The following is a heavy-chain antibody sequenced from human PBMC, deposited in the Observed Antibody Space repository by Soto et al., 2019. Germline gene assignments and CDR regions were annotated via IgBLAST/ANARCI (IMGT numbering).Heavy chain of an antibody. CDR2: ISGSGDTI. CDR3: ARDRQPSSYIGLDV. D-gene: IGHD4-4*01. J-gene: IGHJ6*02. Sequence: GGSLRLSCEASGFTFSAHDMSWVRQAPGKGLEWVSHISGSGDTIYYADSVKGRFTISRDNAKNSLYLQMNGLRAEDTAVYYCARDRQPSSYIGLDVWGQGTTVTVSS. V-gene: IGHV3-11*01. CDR1: GFTFSAHD.